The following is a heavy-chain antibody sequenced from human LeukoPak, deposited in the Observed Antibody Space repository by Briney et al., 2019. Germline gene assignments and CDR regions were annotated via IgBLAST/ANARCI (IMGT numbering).Heavy chain of an antibody. Sequence: GGSLRLSCAASGFTFSSYAMSWVRQAPGKGLEWVSAISGSGGSTYYADSVKGRFTISRDNSKNTLYLQMNSLRAEDTAVYYCAKDSVWFGDLLGGMDVWGQGTTVTVSS. CDR2: ISGSGGST. CDR1: GFTFSSYA. V-gene: IGHV3-23*01. J-gene: IGHJ6*02. D-gene: IGHD3-10*01. CDR3: AKDSVWFGDLLGGMDV.